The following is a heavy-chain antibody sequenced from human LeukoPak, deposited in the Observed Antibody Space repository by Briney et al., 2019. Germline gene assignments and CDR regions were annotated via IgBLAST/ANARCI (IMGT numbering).Heavy chain of an antibody. Sequence: GRSLRLSCAASGFTFSTYGMHWVRQAPGKGLEWVAFIRYDGSNQYYADSVKGRFTISRDNSKNTLYLQMNSLRAEDTAVCSCARGGDYSNYVGYWGQGTLVTVSP. CDR2: IRYDGSNQ. D-gene: IGHD4-11*01. CDR3: ARGGDYSNYVGY. V-gene: IGHV3-30*02. CDR1: GFTFSTYG. J-gene: IGHJ4*02.